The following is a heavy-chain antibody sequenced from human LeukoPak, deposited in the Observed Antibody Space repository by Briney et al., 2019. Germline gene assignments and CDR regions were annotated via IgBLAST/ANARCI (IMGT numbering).Heavy chain of an antibody. V-gene: IGHV1-2*02. CDR2: VNPKSGGT. D-gene: IGHD4-11*01. J-gene: IGHJ6*03. CDR1: GYTFTGHY. Sequence: GASVNVSCKASGYTFTGHYIHWVRQAPGQGLEWVGWVNPKSGGTNYAQKFLDRVTMTTDMSISTAYMELIRLRSRDTPVYFCARGSSKYVFGYYMDVWGKGTSIIVSS. CDR3: ARGSSKYVFGYYMDV.